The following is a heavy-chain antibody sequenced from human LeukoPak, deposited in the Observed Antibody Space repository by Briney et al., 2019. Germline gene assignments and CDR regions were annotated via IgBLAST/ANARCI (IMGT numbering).Heavy chain of an antibody. CDR1: GFTFSDYY. CDR2: ISSSGSTT. V-gene: IGHV3-11*01. J-gene: IGHJ4*02. Sequence: GGSLRLSCAASGFTFSDYYMSWIRQAPGKGLEWVSYISSSGSTTYYADSVKGRFSISRDNSKNTLYLQMNSLRAEDTAMYYCARYGSGSRATLGHWGQGTLVTVSS. D-gene: IGHD3-10*01. CDR3: ARYGSGSRATLGH.